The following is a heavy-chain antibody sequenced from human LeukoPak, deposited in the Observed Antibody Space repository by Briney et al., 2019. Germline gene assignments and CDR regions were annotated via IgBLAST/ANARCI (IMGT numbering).Heavy chain of an antibody. Sequence: ASVKVSCKVSGYTLTELSMHWVRQAPGKGLEWMGGFDPEDGETIYAQKFQGRVTMAEDTSTDTAYMELSSLRSEDTAVYYCATPHYYDSSGYPYYWGQGTLVTVSS. V-gene: IGHV1-24*01. CDR3: ATPHYYDSSGYPYY. CDR1: GYTLTELS. D-gene: IGHD3-22*01. CDR2: FDPEDGET. J-gene: IGHJ4*02.